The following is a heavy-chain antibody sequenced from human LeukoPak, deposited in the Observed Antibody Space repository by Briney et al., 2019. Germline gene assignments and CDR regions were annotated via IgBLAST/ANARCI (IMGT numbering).Heavy chain of an antibody. Sequence: SVKVSCKASGGTFSSYAISWVRQAPGQGLEWMGGIIPIFGTANYAQTFQGRVTITADESTSTAYMELSSLRSEDTAVYYCARVGVYSGSYYLSLTPDHDAFDIWGQGTMVTVSS. CDR1: GGTFSSYA. V-gene: IGHV1-69*01. J-gene: IGHJ3*02. CDR3: ARVGVYSGSYYLSLTPDHDAFDI. D-gene: IGHD1-26*01. CDR2: IIPIFGTA.